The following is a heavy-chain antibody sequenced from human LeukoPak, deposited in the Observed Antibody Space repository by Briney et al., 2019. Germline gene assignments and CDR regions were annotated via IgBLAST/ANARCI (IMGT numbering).Heavy chain of an antibody. CDR3: AKVGIQLWLMDPDFDY. V-gene: IGHV1-2*02. CDR2: INPNSGDT. J-gene: IGHJ4*02. CDR1: GYTFTGYY. Sequence: ASVKVSCKASGYTFTGYYIHWVRQAPGQGLEWMGWINPNSGDTDYAQKFQGRVSMTRDTSISTAYMELSRLRSDDTAVYYCAKVGIQLWLMDPDFDYWGQGTLVTVSS. D-gene: IGHD5-18*01.